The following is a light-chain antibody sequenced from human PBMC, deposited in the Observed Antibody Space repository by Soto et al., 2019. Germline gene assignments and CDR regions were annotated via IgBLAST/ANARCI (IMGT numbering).Light chain of an antibody. J-gene: IGKJ1*01. Sequence: EIVLTQSPAILSLSPGERATLSCRASQSVSNYLAWYQQKPGQAPRLLIYDASNRATGIPARFSGSGSGTDFTLTISSLEPEDFAVYYCQQRSNSPPWTFGQGTKVEIK. CDR1: QSVSNY. V-gene: IGKV3-11*01. CDR3: QQRSNSPPWT. CDR2: DAS.